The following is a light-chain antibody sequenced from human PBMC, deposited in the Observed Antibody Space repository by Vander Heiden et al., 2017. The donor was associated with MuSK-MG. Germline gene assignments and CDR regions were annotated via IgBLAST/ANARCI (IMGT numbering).Light chain of an antibody. V-gene: IGLV2-11*01. J-gene: IGLJ2*01. Sequence: QSALTQPRSVSGSPGPSVTISCTGTSSAVGGYNYVSWYQQPPGKAPKLMIYDVSKRPSGVPDRFSGSKSGNTASLTISGLQAEDEADYYCCSYAGSYTSRVFGGGTKLTGL. CDR2: DVS. CDR1: SSAVGGYNY. CDR3: CSYAGSYTSRV.